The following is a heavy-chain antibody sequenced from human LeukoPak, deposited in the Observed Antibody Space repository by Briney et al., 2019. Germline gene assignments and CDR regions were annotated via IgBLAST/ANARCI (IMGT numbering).Heavy chain of an antibody. Sequence: SQTLSLTCAISRDSVSNNSAVWNWIRQSPSRGLEWLGRTYYRPKWYNDYGASVKSRITVNPDTSKNQFSLQLNSVTPEDTAVYYCVRSQYWRFDDWGQGTLVTVSS. CDR1: RDSVSNNSAV. CDR2: TYYRPKWYN. CDR3: VRSQYWRFDD. V-gene: IGHV6-1*01. D-gene: IGHD2-8*02. J-gene: IGHJ4*02.